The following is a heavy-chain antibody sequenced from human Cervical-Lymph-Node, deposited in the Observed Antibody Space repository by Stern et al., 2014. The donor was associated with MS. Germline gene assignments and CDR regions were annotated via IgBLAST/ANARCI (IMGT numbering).Heavy chain of an antibody. Sequence: VQLVESGAEVKKPGASVKVSCKASGYTFTSYGISWVRQAPGQGLEWMGWISAYNGNTNYAQKLQGRVTMTTDTSTSTAYMELRSLRSDDTAVYYCARDKMVYATHYYYYGMDVWGQGTTVTVSS. CDR1: GYTFTSYG. CDR2: ISAYNGNT. D-gene: IGHD2-8*01. J-gene: IGHJ6*02. V-gene: IGHV1-18*01. CDR3: ARDKMVYATHYYYYGMDV.